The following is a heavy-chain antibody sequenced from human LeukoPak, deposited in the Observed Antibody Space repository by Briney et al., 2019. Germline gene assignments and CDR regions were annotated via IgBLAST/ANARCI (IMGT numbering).Heavy chain of an antibody. CDR3: ARGAAAAFDI. V-gene: IGHV4-39*07. CDR2: INHSGST. Sequence: SETLSLTCTVSGDSVRSSNYYWDWIRQPPGKGLEWIGEINHSGSTNYNPSLKSRVTISVDTSKNQFSLKLSSVTAADTAVYYCARGAAAAFDIWGQGTMVTVSS. D-gene: IGHD2-15*01. CDR1: GDSVRSSNYY. J-gene: IGHJ3*02.